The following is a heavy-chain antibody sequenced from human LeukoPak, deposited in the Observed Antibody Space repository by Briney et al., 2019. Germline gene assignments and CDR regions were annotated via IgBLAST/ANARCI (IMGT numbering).Heavy chain of an antibody. D-gene: IGHD3-10*01. CDR2: IYYGGST. CDR3: GREGIFITMVRGVDV. V-gene: IGHV4-59*06. Sequence: SETLSLTCTVSGGAINSYHWTWIRQPPGKGLEWIGYIYYGGSTSYNPSLKSRVTISVDTSKNQFSLKLSSVTAADTAVYYCGREGIFITMVRGVDVWGQGTTVTVSS. J-gene: IGHJ6*02. CDR1: GGAINSYH.